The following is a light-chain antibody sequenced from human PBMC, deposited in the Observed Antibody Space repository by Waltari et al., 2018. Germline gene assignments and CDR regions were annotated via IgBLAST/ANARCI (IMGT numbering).Light chain of an antibody. CDR2: GAS. CDR3: QQYGSSPRT. V-gene: IGKV3-20*01. J-gene: IGKJ1*01. CDR1: QSVSSSY. Sequence: EIVLTQSPGTLALSPGESATLSCRASQSVSSSYLAWYQQEPGQAPRLLIYGASSRATGIPDRFSGSGSGTDFTLTISRLEPEDFAVYYCQQYGSSPRTFGQGTKVEIK.